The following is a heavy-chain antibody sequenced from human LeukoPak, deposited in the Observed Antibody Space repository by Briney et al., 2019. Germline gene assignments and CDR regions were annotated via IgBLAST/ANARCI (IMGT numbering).Heavy chain of an antibody. CDR3: ARTSGYSYGPRDY. Sequence: ASVKVSCKASGYTFSSYGVTWVRQAPGQGLEWMGWISAHTGHTSYAQKLQDRITMTTDTSTSTAYVELRSLRSDDTAVYFCARTSGYSYGPRDYWGQGTPVTVSS. CDR1: GYTFSSYG. J-gene: IGHJ4*02. V-gene: IGHV1-18*01. D-gene: IGHD5-18*01. CDR2: ISAHTGHT.